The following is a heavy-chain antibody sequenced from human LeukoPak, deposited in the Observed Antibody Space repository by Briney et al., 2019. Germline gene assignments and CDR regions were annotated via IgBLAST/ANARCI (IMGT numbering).Heavy chain of an antibody. D-gene: IGHD2-2*01. CDR1: GGSFRGYY. V-gene: IGHV4-34*01. CDR3: ARGHPGSIVPAAHLTAAVFDY. CDR2: IDHSGST. Sequence: SETLSLTCAVYGGSFRGYYWSWIRQPPGKGREWIGEIDHSGSTNYNPSLKSRVTISVDTSKNQFSLKLRSVTAADTAVYYCARGHPGSIVPAAHLTAAVFDYWGQGTLVTVSS. J-gene: IGHJ4*02.